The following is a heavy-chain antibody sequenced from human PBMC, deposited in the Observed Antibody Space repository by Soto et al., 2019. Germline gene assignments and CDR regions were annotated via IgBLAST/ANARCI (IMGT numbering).Heavy chain of an antibody. D-gene: IGHD3-10*01. Sequence: SQTLSLTCAIPGDSVSSYSAAWNWIRQSPSGGLEWQGRTYYRSRFFSDYAESVKSRIIINPDTSKNQFSLQLKSVTPEDTAVYYCVRDRYSSSGWFDPWGQGTPVTVSS. CDR3: VRDRYSSSGWFDP. V-gene: IGHV6-1*01. CDR1: GDSVSSYSAA. CDR2: TYYRSRFFS. J-gene: IGHJ5*02.